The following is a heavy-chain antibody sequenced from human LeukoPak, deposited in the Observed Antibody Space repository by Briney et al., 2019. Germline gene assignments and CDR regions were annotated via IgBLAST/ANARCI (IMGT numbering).Heavy chain of an antibody. D-gene: IGHD3-10*01. V-gene: IGHV1-2*02. Sequence: ASVKVSCKASGYTFTSYGISWVRQAPGQGLEWMGWINPNSGGTNYAQKFQGRVTMTRDTSISTAYMELSRLRSDDTAVYYCAREKVRAGGNDYWGQGTLVTVSS. CDR2: INPNSGGT. CDR1: GYTFTSYG. J-gene: IGHJ4*02. CDR3: AREKVRAGGNDY.